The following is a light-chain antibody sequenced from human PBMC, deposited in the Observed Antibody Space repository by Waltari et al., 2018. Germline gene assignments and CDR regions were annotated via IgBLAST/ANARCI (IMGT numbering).Light chain of an antibody. V-gene: IGKV3-11*01. Sequence: EIVMTQSQATLSLSPGEGATLSCRASQSVSNYLAWYQQKPGQAPRLLIYGTYNRATGIPARFSGSGSGTDFTLTISNLAPEYFAVYYCQQRAIWPNTFGQGTKLEIK. CDR3: QQRAIWPNT. J-gene: IGKJ2*01. CDR2: GTY. CDR1: QSVSNY.